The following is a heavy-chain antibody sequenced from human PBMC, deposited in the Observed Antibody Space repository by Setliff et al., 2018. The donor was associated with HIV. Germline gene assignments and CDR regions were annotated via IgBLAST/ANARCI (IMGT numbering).Heavy chain of an antibody. CDR2: ISWSGDRV. CDR3: VRAGRPFRGAMTGLTFDF. J-gene: IGHJ4*02. Sequence: PGGSLRLSCVASGFNSEDYGMSWVRQIPGKGMEWVSIISWSGDRVDYADSVKGRFTISRDNAKDSLYLQMRGLSLEDTAMYSCVRAGRPFRGAMTGLTFDFWGQGALVTVSS. D-gene: IGHD6-6*01. CDR1: GFNSEDYG. V-gene: IGHV3-20*04.